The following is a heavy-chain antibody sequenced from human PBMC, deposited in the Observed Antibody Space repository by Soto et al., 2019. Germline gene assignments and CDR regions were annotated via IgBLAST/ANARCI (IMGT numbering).Heavy chain of an antibody. J-gene: IGHJ4*02. CDR3: ATGREVVITVDY. CDR2: IYYSGST. CDR1: GGYISSSSYY. V-gene: IGHV4-39*01. Sequence: QLQLQESGPGLVKPSETLSLTCTVSGGYISSSSYYWGWIRQPPGKGLEWIGSIYYSGSTYYNPSLKGRVTISVDTSKNQFSLKLSSVTAADTAVYYCATGREVVITVDYWGQGTLVTVSS. D-gene: IGHD3-22*01.